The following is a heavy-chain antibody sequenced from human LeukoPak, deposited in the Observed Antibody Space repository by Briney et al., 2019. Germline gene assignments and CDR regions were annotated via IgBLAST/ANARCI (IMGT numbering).Heavy chain of an antibody. CDR3: TTDLSSYYDREFDAFDI. D-gene: IGHD3-22*01. J-gene: IGHJ3*02. V-gene: IGHV3-53*01. CDR2: IYSGGTT. Sequence: GGSLRLSCAASGFTVSSSYMSWVRQAPGKGLEWVSVIYSGGTTYYADSVKGRFTISRDNSKNTLYLQMNSLRAEDTAVYYCTTDLSSYYDREFDAFDIWGQGTMVTVSS. CDR1: GFTVSSSY.